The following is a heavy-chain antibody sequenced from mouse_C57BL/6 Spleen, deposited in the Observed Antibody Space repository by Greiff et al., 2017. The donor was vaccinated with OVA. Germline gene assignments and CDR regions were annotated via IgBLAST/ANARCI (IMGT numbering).Heavy chain of an antibody. CDR2: INPSSGYT. CDR1: GYTFTSYT. V-gene: IGHV1-4*01. CDR3: AREGDDYDDLAWFAD. D-gene: IGHD2-4*01. J-gene: IGHJ3*01. Sequence: QVQLQQSGAELARPGASVKMSCKASGYTFTSYTMHWVKQRPGQGLEWIGYINPSSGYTKYNQKFKDKATLTADKSSSTAYMQLSSLTSEDSAVYYCAREGDDYDDLAWFADWGKGTPVTVSA.